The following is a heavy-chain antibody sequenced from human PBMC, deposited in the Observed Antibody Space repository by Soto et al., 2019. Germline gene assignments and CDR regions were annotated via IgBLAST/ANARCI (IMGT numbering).Heavy chain of an antibody. D-gene: IGHD6-13*01. V-gene: IGHV4-59*01. J-gene: IGHJ4*02. Sequence: SETLSLTCTVSGGSISSYYWSWIWQPPGKGLEWIGYIYYSGSTNYNPSLKSRVTISVDTSKNPFSLKLSSVTAADTAVYYCARVAAAGYFDYWGQGTLVTVSS. CDR1: GGSISSYY. CDR3: ARVAAAGYFDY. CDR2: IYYSGST.